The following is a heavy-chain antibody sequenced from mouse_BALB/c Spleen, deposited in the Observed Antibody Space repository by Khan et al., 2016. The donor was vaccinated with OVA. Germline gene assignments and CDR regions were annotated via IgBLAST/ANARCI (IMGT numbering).Heavy chain of an antibody. J-gene: IGHJ3*01. D-gene: IGHD4-1*01. Sequence: EVELVESGGDLVKPGGSLKLSCAASGFTFSSYSMSWVRQTPDKRLEWVASISSDGDYTYYPDSVKGRFTISRDNAKNTLYLQMSSLKSEDTAMYYCASHLTGSFAYWGQGNLVTVSA. CDR2: ISSDGDYT. V-gene: IGHV5-6*01. CDR3: ASHLTGSFAY. CDR1: GFTFSSYS.